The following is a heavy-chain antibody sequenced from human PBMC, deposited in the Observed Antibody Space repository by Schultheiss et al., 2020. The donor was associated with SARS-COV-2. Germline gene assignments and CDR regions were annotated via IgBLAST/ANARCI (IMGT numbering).Heavy chain of an antibody. Sequence: GESLKISCAASGFTFSRYTMNWVRQAPGKGLEWVSDITRSGLDIHYADSVKGRFTISRDNAKNSMYLQMNSLRAEDTAVYYCARVGRDCSHGVCYNAEYFQYWGQGTLVTVSS. J-gene: IGHJ1*01. CDR1: GFTFSRYT. CDR3: ARVGRDCSHGVCYNAEYFQY. CDR2: ITRSGLDI. V-gene: IGHV3-21*05. D-gene: IGHD2-8*01.